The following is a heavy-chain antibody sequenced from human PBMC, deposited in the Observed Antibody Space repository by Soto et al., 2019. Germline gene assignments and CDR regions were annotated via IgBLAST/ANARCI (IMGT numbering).Heavy chain of an antibody. V-gene: IGHV4-59*08. Sequence: SETLSLTCTVSGVSINTFYWNWIRQPPGKGLEWIGFISYSGTTNYNPSLKSRVTISIDTSRSQFSLKLTSVTAADTAVYYCARTKDYYDSSGYHPNANWFDPWGQGTLVTVSS. CDR2: ISYSGTT. CDR1: GVSINTFY. J-gene: IGHJ5*02. D-gene: IGHD3-22*01. CDR3: ARTKDYYDSSGYHPNANWFDP.